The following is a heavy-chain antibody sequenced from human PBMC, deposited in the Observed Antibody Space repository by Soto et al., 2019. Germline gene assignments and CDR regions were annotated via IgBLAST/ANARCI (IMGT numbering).Heavy chain of an antibody. CDR2: ITASGGST. CDR3: AHTQGLVLVPAAIWY. Sequence: VHLLESGGGLVQPGGSLRLSCAASGFTFSSYAMSWVRQAPGKGLEWVSGITASGGSTSYADSVKGRFTISRDNSKNTLYLQMNSLRAEDTAVYYCAHTQGLVLVPAAIWYWGQGTLVTVSS. V-gene: IGHV3-23*01. J-gene: IGHJ4*02. CDR1: GFTFSSYA. D-gene: IGHD2-2*02.